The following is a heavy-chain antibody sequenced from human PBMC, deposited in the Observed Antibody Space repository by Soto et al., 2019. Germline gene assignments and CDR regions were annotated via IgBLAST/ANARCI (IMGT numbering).Heavy chain of an antibody. V-gene: IGHV4-59*01. CDR2: FYYSGIT. J-gene: IGHJ4*02. CDR1: GGSISSYY. D-gene: IGHD1-26*01. Sequence: PSETLSLTCTVSGGSISSYYWSWIRQPPGKGLEWIGYFYYSGITNYNPSLKSRVTVSADTSKNQFSLKLRSVTAADAAVYYCARVTVAVPATTHYFDYWGQGTPVTVSS. CDR3: ARVTVAVPATTHYFDY.